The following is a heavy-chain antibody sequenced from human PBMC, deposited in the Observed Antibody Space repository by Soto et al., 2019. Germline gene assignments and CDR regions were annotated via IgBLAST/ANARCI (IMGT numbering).Heavy chain of an antibody. CDR3: AKQGIEVAGTDYFDY. D-gene: IGHD6-19*01. CDR2: ISHDGNNA. J-gene: IGHJ4*02. Sequence: QVQLVETGGGVVQPGKSLRLSFAATGFIFRSYGVHWVRQAPGKGLEWVALISHDGNNAYYADAVNGRFTISRDNAKNTVSLQMNSLRAEDTAVYYCAKQGIEVAGTDYFDYWGQGALVTVAS. CDR1: GFIFRSYG. V-gene: IGHV3-30*18.